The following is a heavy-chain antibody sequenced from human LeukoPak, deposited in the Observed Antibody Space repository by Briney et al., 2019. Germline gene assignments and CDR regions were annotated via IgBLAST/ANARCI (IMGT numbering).Heavy chain of an antibody. CDR1: GFTFSDYY. V-gene: IGHV3-11*01. CDR2: ISSSGSTI. D-gene: IGHD1-7*01. CDR3: ARDWVAGGGSGNWNYEAY. J-gene: IGHJ4*02. Sequence: GGSLRLSCAASGFTFSDYYMSWIRQAPGKGLEWVSYISSSGSTIYYADSVKGRFTISRDNAKNSLYLQMNSLRAEDTAVYCCARDWVAGGGSGNWNYEAYWGQGTLVTVSS.